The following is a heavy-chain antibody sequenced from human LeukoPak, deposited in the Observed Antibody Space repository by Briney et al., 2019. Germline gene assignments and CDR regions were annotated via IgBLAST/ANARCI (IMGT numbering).Heavy chain of an antibody. D-gene: IGHD2-15*01. Sequence: GGSLRLSCAASVFTFSSYSMNWVRQAPGKGLEWVSSISSSSSYIYYADSVKGRFTISRDNAKNSLYLQMNSLRAEDTAVYYCARDRRQREYCSGGSCYSGRYFDYWGQGTLVTVSS. CDR1: VFTFSSYS. J-gene: IGHJ4*02. V-gene: IGHV3-21*01. CDR3: ARDRRQREYCSGGSCYSGRYFDY. CDR2: ISSSSSYI.